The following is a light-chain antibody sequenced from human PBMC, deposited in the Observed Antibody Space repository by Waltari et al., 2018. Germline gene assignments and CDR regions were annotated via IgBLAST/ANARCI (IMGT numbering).Light chain of an antibody. CDR1: SRDVGNYNL. CDR3: CSYVGLGIYV. V-gene: IGLV2-23*02. J-gene: IGLJ1*01. Sequence: QSGLTQPASVSGSPGQSITISCTGTSRDVGNYNLVYWYQQYAGKAPKLMVYEVTKRASGVSDRFSGSKSGNTASLTISGLQSEDEADYYCCSYVGLGIYVFGTGTKVTVL. CDR2: EVT.